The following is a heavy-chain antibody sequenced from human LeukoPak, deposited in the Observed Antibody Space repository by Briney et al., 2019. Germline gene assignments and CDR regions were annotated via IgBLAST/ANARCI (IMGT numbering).Heavy chain of an antibody. CDR1: GLTVRSNY. V-gene: IGHV3-66*01. D-gene: IGHD3-22*01. Sequence: LSGGSLRLSCTASGLTVRSNYMSWVRQAPGKGLEWVSSISGVGSTSYADSVKGRFTISRDNSRSPLYLQMDSLRPEDTAVCYCARSGYYYDSSGSSSWGQGTLVTVSS. J-gene: IGHJ5*02. CDR3: ARSGYYYDSSGSSS. CDR2: ISGVGST.